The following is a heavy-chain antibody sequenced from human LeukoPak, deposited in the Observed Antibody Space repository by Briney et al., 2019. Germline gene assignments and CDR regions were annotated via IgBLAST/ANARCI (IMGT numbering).Heavy chain of an antibody. Sequence: PGGSLRLSCAASGFTFDDYAMHWVRQAPGKGLEWVPGISWNSGSIGYADSVKGRFTISRDNAKNSLYLQMNSLRAEDTALYYCAKGHLVRGDYYGMDVWGQGTTVTVSS. J-gene: IGHJ6*02. CDR1: GFTFDDYA. V-gene: IGHV3-9*01. D-gene: IGHD3-10*01. CDR3: AKGHLVRGDYYGMDV. CDR2: ISWNSGSI.